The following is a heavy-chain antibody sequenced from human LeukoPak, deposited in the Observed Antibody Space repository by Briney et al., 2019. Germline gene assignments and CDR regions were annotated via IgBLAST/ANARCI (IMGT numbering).Heavy chain of an antibody. CDR1: GFTFGSFS. Sequence: GGSLRLSCAASGFTFGSFSMSWVRQAPGKGLEWVSVISGSGETTFYADSVRGRFTISRDNSKSTLYLQMNSLRAEDTAVYYCAKGDQKGPPGNWFDPWGQGTLVTVSS. J-gene: IGHJ5*02. D-gene: IGHD3-16*01. V-gene: IGHV3-23*01. CDR2: ISGSGETT. CDR3: AKGDQKGPPGNWFDP.